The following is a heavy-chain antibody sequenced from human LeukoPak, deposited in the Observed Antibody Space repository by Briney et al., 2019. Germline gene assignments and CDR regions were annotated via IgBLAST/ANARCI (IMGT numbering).Heavy chain of an antibody. J-gene: IGHJ4*02. CDR2: IYTSGST. V-gene: IGHV4-4*07. CDR1: GGSISSYY. D-gene: IGHD3-10*01. Sequence: PSETLSLTCTVSGGSISSYYWSWIRQPAGKGLEWIGRIYTSGSTNYNPSLKSRVTMSVDTSKNQFSLKLSSVTAADTAVYYCARHHGCYYGSRSYWPLQAYYFDYWGQGTLVTVSS. CDR3: ARHHGCYYGSRSYWPLQAYYFDY.